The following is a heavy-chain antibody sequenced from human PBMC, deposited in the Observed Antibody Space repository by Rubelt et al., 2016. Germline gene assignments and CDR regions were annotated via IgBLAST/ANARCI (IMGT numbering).Heavy chain of an antibody. D-gene: IGHD3-10*01. CDR1: GFTFTSYA. Sequence: VQLVESGGGLVKPGGSLRLSCAASGFTFTSYAMHWVRQAPGKGLEWVAVISSDGTNKYHTDSVKGRFTISRDISKNTLFLQMNRLRAADTAVYYCARVWWGFTMVRVDGMDVWGQGTTVTVSS. V-gene: IGHV3-30*07. CDR2: ISSDGTNK. J-gene: IGHJ6*02. CDR3: ARVWWGFTMVRVDGMDV.